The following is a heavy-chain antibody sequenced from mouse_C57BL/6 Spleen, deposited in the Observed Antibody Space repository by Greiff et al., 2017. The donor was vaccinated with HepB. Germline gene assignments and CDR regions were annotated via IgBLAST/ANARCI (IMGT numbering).Heavy chain of an antibody. CDR1: GYTFTEYT. V-gene: IGHV1-62-2*01. CDR2: FYPGSGSI. D-gene: IGHD2-10*01. CDR3: ARHDPYYVNIHWYFDV. J-gene: IGHJ1*03. Sequence: QVQLQQSGAELVKPGASVKLSCKASGYTFTEYTIHWVKQRSGQGLEWIGWFYPGSGSIKYNEKFKGKATLTADKASSTVYMELSRLTAEDSAVYVCARHDPYYVNIHWYFDVWGTGTTVTVSS.